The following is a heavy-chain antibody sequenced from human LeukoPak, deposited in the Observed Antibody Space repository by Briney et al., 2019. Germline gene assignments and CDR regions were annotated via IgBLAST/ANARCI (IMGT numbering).Heavy chain of an antibody. V-gene: IGHV3-23*01. D-gene: IGHD2-2*01. CDR1: GFTFSNYA. J-gene: IGHJ4*02. CDR2: ISGGGGSA. Sequence: GGSLRLSCAASGFTFSNYAMSWVRQAPGKGLEWVSAISGGGGSAYYADSVKGRFTISRDNSKNTLYLQMNSLRAEDTAVYHCALEGGYCSSATCYGPDYWGQGNLVTVSS. CDR3: ALEGGYCSSATCYGPDY.